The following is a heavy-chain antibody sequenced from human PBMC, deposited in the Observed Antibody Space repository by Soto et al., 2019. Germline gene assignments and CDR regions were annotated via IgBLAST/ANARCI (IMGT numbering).Heavy chain of an antibody. V-gene: IGHV1-18*04. D-gene: IGHD2-2*01. Sequence: ASVKVSCKASGYTFTSCGISWVRQAPGQGLEWMGWISAYNGNTNYAQKLQGRVTMTTDTSTSTAYMELRSLRSDDTAVYYCARDPKYATGGPRVWFDPWGQGTLVTVSS. CDR3: ARDPKYATGGPRVWFDP. J-gene: IGHJ5*02. CDR2: ISAYNGNT. CDR1: GYTFTSCG.